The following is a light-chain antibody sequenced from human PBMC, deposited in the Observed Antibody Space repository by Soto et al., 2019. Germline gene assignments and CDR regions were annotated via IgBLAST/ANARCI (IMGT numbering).Light chain of an antibody. Sequence: EIVLTQSPGTLSLSPGERATLSCRASQSVSSNYLVWYQQKPGQAPRLLIYGASSRATGIPDRFSGSGSGTDFNLTISRLETEDFAVYYCQQYGSSPITFGQGTRLEIK. V-gene: IGKV3-20*01. J-gene: IGKJ5*01. CDR3: QQYGSSPIT. CDR2: GAS. CDR1: QSVSSNY.